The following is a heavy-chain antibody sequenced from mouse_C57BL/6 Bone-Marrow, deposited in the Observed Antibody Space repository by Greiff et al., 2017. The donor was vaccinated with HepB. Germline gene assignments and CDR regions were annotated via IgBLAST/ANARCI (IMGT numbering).Heavy chain of an antibody. CDR3: ARDRYYGSSYAMDY. J-gene: IGHJ4*01. Sequence: EVNVVESGGGLVQSGRSLRLSCATSGFTFSDFYMEWVRQAPGKGLEWIAASRNKANDYTTEYSASVKGRFIVSRDTSQSILYLQMNALRAEDTAIYYCARDRYYGSSYAMDYWGQGTSVTVSS. D-gene: IGHD1-1*01. CDR2: SRNKANDYTT. V-gene: IGHV7-1*01. CDR1: GFTFSDFY.